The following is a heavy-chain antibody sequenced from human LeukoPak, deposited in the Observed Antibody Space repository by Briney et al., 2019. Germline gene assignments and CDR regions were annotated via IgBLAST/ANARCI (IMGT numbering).Heavy chain of an antibody. D-gene: IGHD3-10*01. CDR2: INAGNGNT. CDR3: ARDPTITMVRGVGFDP. J-gene: IGHJ5*02. CDR1: GYTFTSYA. Sequence: ASVKVSCKASGYTFTSYAMHWVRQAPGQRLEWMGWINAGNGNTKYSQKFQGRVTITRDTSASTAYMELCSLRSEDTAVYYCARDPTITMVRGVGFDPWGQGTLVTVSS. V-gene: IGHV1-3*01.